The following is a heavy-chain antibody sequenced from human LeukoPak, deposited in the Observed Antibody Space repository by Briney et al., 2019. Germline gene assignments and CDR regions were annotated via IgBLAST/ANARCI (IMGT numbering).Heavy chain of an antibody. V-gene: IGHV1-2*02. J-gene: IGHJ4*02. D-gene: IGHD2-2*01. CDR3: ARDYCSSTSCAPVDY. CDR2: INPNSGGT. CDR1: GGTFSSYA. Sequence: ASVKVSCKASGGTFSSYAISWVRQAPGQGLEWMGWINPNSGGTNYAQKFQGRVTMTRDTSISTAYMELSRLRSDDTAVYYCARDYCSSTSCAPVDYWGQGTLVTVSS.